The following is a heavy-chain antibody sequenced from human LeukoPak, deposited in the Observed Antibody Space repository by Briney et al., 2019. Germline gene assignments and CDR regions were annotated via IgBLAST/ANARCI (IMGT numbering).Heavy chain of an antibody. CDR1: GFTFSNYW. CDR3: ARGPSPYYPSSGSYYVGDN. J-gene: IGHJ4*02. D-gene: IGHD3-10*01. CDR2: INNDGRTS. V-gene: IGHV3-74*01. Sequence: GGSLRLSCAVSGFTFSNYWMHWVRQAPGKGPVWVSRINNDGRTSNYADFVKGRFTISRDNSKNTLYLQMNSLRAEDTAVYYCARGPSPYYPSSGSYYVGDNWGQGTLVAVSS.